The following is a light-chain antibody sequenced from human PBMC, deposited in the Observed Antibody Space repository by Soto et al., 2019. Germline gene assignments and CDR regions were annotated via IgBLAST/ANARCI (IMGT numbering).Light chain of an antibody. Sequence: QSVLTQPRSVSGSPGQSVTVSCSGTSSVVGGYDYVAWYQQYPGKAPKLMIYDVIKRPSGVPDRFSGSKSGNTASLTISGLQAEDEADYYCCSYAGSYTFVFGNGTKVTVL. CDR2: DVI. J-gene: IGLJ1*01. CDR1: SSVVGGYDY. V-gene: IGLV2-11*01. CDR3: CSYAGSYTFV.